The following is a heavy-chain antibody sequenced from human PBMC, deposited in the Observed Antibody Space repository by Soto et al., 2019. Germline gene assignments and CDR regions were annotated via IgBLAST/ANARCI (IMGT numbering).Heavy chain of an antibody. CDR2: IYHSGST. J-gene: IGHJ4*02. CDR1: GGSISSGGYY. CDR3: ARRGQSRDGYNYDY. V-gene: IGHV4-30-2*01. D-gene: IGHD5-12*01. Sequence: SETLSLTCAVSGGSISSGGYYWSWIRQHPGKGLEWIGYIYHSGSTYYNPSLKSRVTISVDRSKNQFSLKLSSVTAADTAVYYCARRGQSRDGYNYDYWGQGTLVTVSS.